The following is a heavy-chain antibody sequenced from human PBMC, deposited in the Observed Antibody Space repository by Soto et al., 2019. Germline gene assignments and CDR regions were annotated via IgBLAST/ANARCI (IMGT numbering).Heavy chain of an antibody. CDR2: IFQSGST. CDR1: GGTIRSPDW. D-gene: IGHD6-19*01. V-gene: IGHV4-4*02. J-gene: IGHJ5*02. Sequence: SETLSLTCGVSGGTIRSPDWWTWVRQPPGKGLEWIGEIFQSGSTNYTPSLESRVTISVDKSKNQFSLTLTSVTTADTAVYFCARGRGRYSSGWSWFDPWGQGILVTVSS. CDR3: ARGRGRYSSGWSWFDP.